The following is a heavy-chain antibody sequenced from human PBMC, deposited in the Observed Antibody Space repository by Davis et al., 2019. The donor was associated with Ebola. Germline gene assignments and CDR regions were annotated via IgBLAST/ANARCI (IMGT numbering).Heavy chain of an antibody. J-gene: IGHJ4*02. Sequence: GSLRLSCAVSGGSIRSSSYYWSWIRQPPGKGLEWIGSIYYSGSTYYNPSLKSRVTMSVDTSRSQFSLKVNSVIAADTAVYYCAIQIVGSSRVFDYWGQGTLVTVSS. CDR2: IYYSGST. CDR1: GGSIRSSSYY. V-gene: IGHV4-39*01. CDR3: AIQIVGSSRVFDY. D-gene: IGHD1-26*01.